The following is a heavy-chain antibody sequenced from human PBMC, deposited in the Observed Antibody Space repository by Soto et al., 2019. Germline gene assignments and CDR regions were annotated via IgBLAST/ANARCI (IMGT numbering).Heavy chain of an antibody. D-gene: IGHD1-1*01. Sequence: ASVKVSCKASGYTFTSYGISWVRQAPGQGLEWMGWISAYNGNTNYAQKLQGRVTMTTDTSTSTAYMELRSLRSDDTAVYYCARKLERRRASHYFDYWGQGTLVTVSS. CDR1: GYTFTSYG. CDR3: ARKLERRRASHYFDY. V-gene: IGHV1-18*01. J-gene: IGHJ4*02. CDR2: ISAYNGNT.